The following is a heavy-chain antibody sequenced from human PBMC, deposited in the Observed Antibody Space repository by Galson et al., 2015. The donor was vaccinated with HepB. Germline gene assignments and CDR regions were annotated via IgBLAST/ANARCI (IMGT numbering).Heavy chain of an antibody. CDR1: GYTFTSYY. CDR2: INPRGGST. CDR3: TRDPAGYYDSSDLPFDY. Sequence: SVKVSCKASGYTFTSYYLHWVRQAPGQGLEWMGTINPRGGSTDYAQRFQGRVTMTRDTSTSTVYMELSSLRSEDTAVYYCTRDPAGYYDSSDLPFDYWGQGTLVTVSS. V-gene: IGHV1-46*01. D-gene: IGHD3-22*01. J-gene: IGHJ4*02.